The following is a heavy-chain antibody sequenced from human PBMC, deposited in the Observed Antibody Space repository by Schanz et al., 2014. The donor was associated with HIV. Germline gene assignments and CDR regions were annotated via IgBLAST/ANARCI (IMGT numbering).Heavy chain of an antibody. CDR1: GFSFDDYA. V-gene: IGHV3-21*01. D-gene: IGHD1-26*01. CDR3: ARDRISTVGAPHFDL. Sequence: EVQLVESGGGLVQPGRSLRLSCAASGFSFDDYAMHWVRQAPGKGLEWVASITSSGSYRYYADSVKGQFTISRDNAKKSLYLQMNSLRTEDTAVYYCARDRISTVGAPHFDLWGQGTLVTVSS. J-gene: IGHJ4*02. CDR2: ITSSGSYR.